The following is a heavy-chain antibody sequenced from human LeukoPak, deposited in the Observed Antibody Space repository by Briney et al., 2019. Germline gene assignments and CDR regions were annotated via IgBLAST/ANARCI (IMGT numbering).Heavy chain of an antibody. CDR1: GGTFSRYA. V-gene: IGHV1-69*05. D-gene: IGHD3-22*01. CDR3: ARVQYYYDSSGYYLNWFDP. J-gene: IGHJ5*02. Sequence: GASVKVSCKASGGTFSRYAISWVRHAPGQGLEWMGGIIPIFGTANYAQKFQGRVTITTDESTSTAYMELSSLRSEDTAVYYCARVQYYYDSSGYYLNWFDPWGQGTLVTVSS. CDR2: IIPIFGTA.